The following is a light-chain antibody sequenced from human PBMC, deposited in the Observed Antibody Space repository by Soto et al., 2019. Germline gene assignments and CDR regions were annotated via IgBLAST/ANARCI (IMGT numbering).Light chain of an antibody. J-gene: IGKJ1*01. CDR1: QSVSRNY. CDR3: QQYGTSPT. CDR2: DAS. Sequence: EVVLTQSPATLSLSPWERATLSCGASQSVSRNYLAWYEQKPGLAPSLLIYDASSRATGIPDRFSGSGSGTDFTLTISRLEPEDSAVYFCQQYGTSPTFGQGTKVDI. V-gene: IGKV3D-20*01.